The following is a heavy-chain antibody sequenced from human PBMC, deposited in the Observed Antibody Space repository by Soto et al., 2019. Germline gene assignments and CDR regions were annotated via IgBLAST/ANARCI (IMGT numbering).Heavy chain of an antibody. V-gene: IGHV5-51*01. Sequence: GESLKISCKGSGYNFANYWIGWVRQMPGKGLEWMGMIFPGDSDTKNSPSLQGQITMSVDKSDSSAYLQWRSLKASDTAMYYCAAGYTTGPDAFDIWGQGTTVTVSS. J-gene: IGHJ3*02. CDR3: AAGYTTGPDAFDI. CDR2: IFPGDSDT. CDR1: GYNFANYW. D-gene: IGHD6-13*01.